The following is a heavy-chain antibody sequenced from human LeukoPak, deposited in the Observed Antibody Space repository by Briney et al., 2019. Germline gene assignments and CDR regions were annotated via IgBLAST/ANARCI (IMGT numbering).Heavy chain of an antibody. V-gene: IGHV3-53*05. Sequence: GGSLRLSCAASGFTVSSNYMSWVRQAPGKGLEWVSVIYSGGSTYYADSVKGRFTISRDNSKNTLYLQMNSLRAEDTAVYYCAKGPTHYDSSGYYYTPNALDYWGQGTLVTVSS. CDR2: IYSGGST. D-gene: IGHD3-22*01. J-gene: IGHJ4*02. CDR3: AKGPTHYDSSGYYYTPNALDY. CDR1: GFTVSSNY.